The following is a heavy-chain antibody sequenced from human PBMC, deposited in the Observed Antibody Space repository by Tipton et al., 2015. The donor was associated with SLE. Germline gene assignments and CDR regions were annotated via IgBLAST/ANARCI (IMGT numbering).Heavy chain of an antibody. CDR2: IYTSGST. Sequence: TLSLTCTVSGGSISSGSYYWSWIRQPAGKGLEWIGRIYTSGSTNYNPSLKSRVTISVDTSKNQFSLKLSSVTAADTAVYYCARDCQLTDAFDIWGQGTMVTVSS. D-gene: IGHD2-2*01. V-gene: IGHV4-61*02. CDR3: ARDCQLTDAFDI. J-gene: IGHJ3*02. CDR1: GGSISSGSYY.